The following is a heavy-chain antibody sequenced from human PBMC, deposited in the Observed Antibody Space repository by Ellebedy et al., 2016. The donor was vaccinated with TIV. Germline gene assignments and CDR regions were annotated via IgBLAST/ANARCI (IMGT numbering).Heavy chain of an antibody. CDR3: ARDWATETDTYWYFDL. CDR2: ISAYNGNT. V-gene: IGHV1-18*04. CDR1: GYTFTSYG. D-gene: IGHD5-12*01. J-gene: IGHJ2*01. Sequence: AASVKVSCKASGYTFTSYGISWVRQAPGQGLEWMGWISAYNGNTNYAQKLQGRVTMTTDTSTSTAYMELRSLRSDDTAVYYCARDWATETDTYWYFDLWGRGTLVTVSS.